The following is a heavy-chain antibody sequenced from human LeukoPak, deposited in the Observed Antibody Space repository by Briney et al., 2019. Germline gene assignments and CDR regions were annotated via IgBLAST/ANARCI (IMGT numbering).Heavy chain of an antibody. CDR1: GTTVSIDY. Sequence: PSETLSLTCTVSGTTVSIDYWTWIRQPPGKGLEWVGSIHHSGSSNYNSSLNNRVTISLDKSKNQFSLSLTSVTVADTAVYYCARENGDYALDYWGQGTLVTVSS. CDR3: ARENGDYALDY. V-gene: IGHV4-59*02. D-gene: IGHD4-17*01. CDR2: IHHSGSS. J-gene: IGHJ4*02.